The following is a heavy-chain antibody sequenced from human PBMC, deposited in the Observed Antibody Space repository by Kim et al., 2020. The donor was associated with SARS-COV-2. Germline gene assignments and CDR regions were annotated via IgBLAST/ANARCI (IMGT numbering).Heavy chain of an antibody. J-gene: IGHJ4*02. CDR3: ARSGPPFYFDY. Sequence: TTNTPALNGRVTITVEPSKNQFSLKLGSVTAADTAVYYCARSGPPFYFDYWGQGTLVTVSS. CDR2: T. D-gene: IGHD3-10*01. V-gene: IGHV4-39*01.